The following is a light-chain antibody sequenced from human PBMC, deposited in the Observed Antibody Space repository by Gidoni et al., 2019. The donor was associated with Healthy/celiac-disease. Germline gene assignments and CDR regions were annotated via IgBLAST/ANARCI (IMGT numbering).Light chain of an antibody. J-gene: IGKJ1*01. CDR3: QHSYSTPWT. CDR1: QSISSY. CDR2: AAS. V-gene: IGKV1-39*01. Sequence: DIQLTPSPSSLSASVGDRVTITCRPTQSISSYLKWYQQKPGKATKLLLDAASRLQSGVPSRFSGSGSGTDSTLTISRLQPDDFATYYCQHSYSTPWTFGQGTKVEIK.